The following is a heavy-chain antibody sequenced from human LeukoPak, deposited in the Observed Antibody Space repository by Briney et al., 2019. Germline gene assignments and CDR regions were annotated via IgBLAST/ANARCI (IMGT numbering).Heavy chain of an antibody. CDR1: GGSFSGYY. J-gene: IGHJ4*02. CDR3: ARGLRGSYRFFDY. Sequence: SETLSLTCAVYGGSFSGYYWSWIRQPPRKGLEWIGEINHSGSTNYNPSLKSRVTISVGTSKNQFSLKLSSVTAADTAVYYCARGLRGSYRFFDYWGQGTLVTVSS. CDR2: INHSGST. V-gene: IGHV4-34*01. D-gene: IGHD1-26*01.